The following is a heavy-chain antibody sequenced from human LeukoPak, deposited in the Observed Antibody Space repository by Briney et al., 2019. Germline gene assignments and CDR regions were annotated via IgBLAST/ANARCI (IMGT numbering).Heavy chain of an antibody. V-gene: IGHV7-4-1*02. CDR1: GYTFTNYA. D-gene: IGHD3-22*01. CDR3: ATTPYDSSGYPLSYYGMDV. CDR2: INTNTGNP. Sequence: ASVKVSCKASGYTFTNYAINWVRQAPGPGLEWMGWINTNTGNPTYAQGFTGRFVFSLDTSVSTAYLQISSLRAEDTAVYYCATTPYDSSGYPLSYYGMDVWGQGTTVTVSS. J-gene: IGHJ6*02.